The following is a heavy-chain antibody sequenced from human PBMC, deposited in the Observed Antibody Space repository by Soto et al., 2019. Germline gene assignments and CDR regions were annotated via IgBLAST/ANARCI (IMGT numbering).Heavy chain of an antibody. V-gene: IGHV3-74*01. CDR1: GFTFSSYW. CDR2: IKFDGSTT. Sequence: PWGSMRLSCAAFGFTFSSYWMHWVRQAPGKGLVWVSRIKFDGSTTNYADSVKGRFTISRDDAKNTVYLQMNSLRAEDTAIYYCARGIKNYYGVDVWGQGTTVTVSS. J-gene: IGHJ6*02. CDR3: ARGIKNYYGVDV. D-gene: IGHD3-10*01.